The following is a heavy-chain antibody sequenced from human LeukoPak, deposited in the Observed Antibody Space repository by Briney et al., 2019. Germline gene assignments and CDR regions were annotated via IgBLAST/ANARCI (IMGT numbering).Heavy chain of an antibody. D-gene: IGHD3-16*02. V-gene: IGHV3-64*01. CDR3: ARAPEYDYVWGSYRPGSPMNDY. J-gene: IGHJ4*02. CDR2: ISSNGDST. Sequence: PGGSLRLSCAASGFTFSSYAMHWVRQAPGQGLEYVSVISSNGDSTYYANSVKGRFTISRDNSKNTLYLQMGSLRAEDMAVYYCARAPEYDYVWGSYRPGSPMNDYWGQGTLVTVSS. CDR1: GFTFSSYA.